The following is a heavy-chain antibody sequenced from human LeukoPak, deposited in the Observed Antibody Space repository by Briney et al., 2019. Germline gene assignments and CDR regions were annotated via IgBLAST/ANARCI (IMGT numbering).Heavy chain of an antibody. Sequence: SETLSLTCDVSGGSINSTGYSWGWIRQSPGKGLEWIGAIYYTGDAYFNPSFRSRANMAVDTSENRFSLNLRSVTAADTAIYYCARRRSWPEFDYWGQGTLVTVSS. J-gene: IGHJ4*02. V-gene: IGHV4-39*01. CDR2: IYYTGDA. CDR3: ARRRSWPEFDY. CDR1: GGSINSTGYS.